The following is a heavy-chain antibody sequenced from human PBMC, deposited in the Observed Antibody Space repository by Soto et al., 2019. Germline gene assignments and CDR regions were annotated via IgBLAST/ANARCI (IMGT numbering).Heavy chain of an antibody. D-gene: IGHD5-18*01. J-gene: IGHJ4*02. CDR1: GFTFSTYG. Sequence: QVQLVESGGGVVQPGRSLRLSCAASGFTFSTYGMHWVRQAPGKGLEWVAVIWYDGNNTYYADSVKGRFTISRDTSKNTLYLQMNSLRADDTAVYYCARDMDTAMLYFDYWGQGTLVTVSS. CDR2: IWYDGNNT. CDR3: ARDMDTAMLYFDY. V-gene: IGHV3-33*01.